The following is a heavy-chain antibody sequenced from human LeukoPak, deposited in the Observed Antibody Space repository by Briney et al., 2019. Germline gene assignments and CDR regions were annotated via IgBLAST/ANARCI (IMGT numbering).Heavy chain of an antibody. CDR3: ARGRLSGSYPYYYYYGMDV. V-gene: IGHV3-66*01. CDR2: IYSGGST. CDR1: GFTFSSSA. J-gene: IGHJ6*02. Sequence: PGGSLRLSCAASGFTFSSSAMHWVRQAPGKGLEWVSVIYSGGSTYYADSVKGRFTISRDNSKNTLYLQMNSLRAEDTAVYYCARGRLSGSYPYYYYYGMDVWGQGTTVTVSS. D-gene: IGHD1-26*01.